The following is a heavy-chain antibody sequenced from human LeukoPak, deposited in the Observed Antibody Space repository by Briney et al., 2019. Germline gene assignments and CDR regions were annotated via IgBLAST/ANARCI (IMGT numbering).Heavy chain of an antibody. V-gene: IGHV4-59*12. J-gene: IGHJ4*02. D-gene: IGHD6-19*01. CDR2: IYYSGST. Sequence: SETLSLTCSVSGGSITGYYWSWIRQPPGKGLEWIGYIYYSGSTNYNPSLKSRVTISVDTSKNQFSLKLSSVTAADTAVYYCARESSGWTGFDYWGQGTLVTVSS. CDR3: ARESSGWTGFDY. CDR1: GGSITGYY.